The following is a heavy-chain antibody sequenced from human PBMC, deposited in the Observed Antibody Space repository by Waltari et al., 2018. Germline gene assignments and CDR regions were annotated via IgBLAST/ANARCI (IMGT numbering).Heavy chain of an antibody. CDR3: ARHLYSIDYLELAK. D-gene: IGHD3-22*01. Sequence: EEHLLESGGGLAQPGGSLRLSCAASGFNFISYAMSWVRQAPGKGLEWVSGISDSGVITKYADSVKGRFTVSRDNSKNTVFLHLNSLRAEDTAIYYCARHLYSIDYLELAKWGQGT. J-gene: IGHJ4*02. CDR1: GFNFISYA. CDR2: ISDSGVIT. V-gene: IGHV3-23*01.